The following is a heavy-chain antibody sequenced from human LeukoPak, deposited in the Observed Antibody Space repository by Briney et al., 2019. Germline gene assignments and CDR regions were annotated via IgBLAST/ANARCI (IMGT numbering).Heavy chain of an antibody. Sequence: PSETLSLTCTVSGGSISSYYWSWIRQPAGKGLEWIGRIYTSGSTNYNPSLKSRVTMSVDTSKNQFSLKLSSVTAADTAVYYCAGILDEWGFGKVDYWGQGILVIVSS. CDR3: AGILDEWGFGKVDY. D-gene: IGHD1-26*01. J-gene: IGHJ4*02. V-gene: IGHV4-4*07. CDR1: GGSISSYY. CDR2: IYTSGST.